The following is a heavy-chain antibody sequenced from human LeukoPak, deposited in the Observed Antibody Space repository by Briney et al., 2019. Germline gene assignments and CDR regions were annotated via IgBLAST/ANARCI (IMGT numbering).Heavy chain of an antibody. CDR2: MNPNSGNT. V-gene: IGHV1-8*01. D-gene: IGHD2-15*01. CDR3: ARGAPGSYCSGGGCPYFDY. CDR1: GYTFTSYD. J-gene: IGHJ4*02. Sequence: GASVKVSCKASGYTFTSYDINWVRQATGQGLEWMGWMNPNSGNTGYAQKFQGRVTMTRSTSISTAYMELSSLRSEDTAVYYCARGAPGSYCSGGGCPYFDYWGQGALVTVSS.